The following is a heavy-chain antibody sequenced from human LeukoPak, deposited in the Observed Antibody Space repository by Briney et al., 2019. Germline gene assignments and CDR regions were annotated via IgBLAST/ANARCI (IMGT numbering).Heavy chain of an antibody. CDR2: IYYTGST. Sequence: SETLSLTCSVSSGFISSYYWTWLRQSPGKGLEWLGYIYYTGSTSYNPSLQSRVTISVDTSKNQFSLRLNSVTAADTAVYYCARLHHDYGSGTYGGAYNYYMDVWGKGTTVTVSS. CDR1: SGFISSYY. D-gene: IGHD3-10*01. CDR3: ARLHHDYGSGTYGGAYNYYMDV. J-gene: IGHJ6*03. V-gene: IGHV4-59*01.